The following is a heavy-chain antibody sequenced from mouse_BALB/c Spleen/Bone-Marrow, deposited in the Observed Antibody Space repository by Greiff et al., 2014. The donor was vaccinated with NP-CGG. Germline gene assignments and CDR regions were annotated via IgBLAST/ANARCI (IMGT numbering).Heavy chain of an antibody. J-gene: IGHJ3*01. D-gene: IGHD1-1*01. V-gene: IGHV14-3*02. CDR1: GFNIKDTY. CDR2: IDPANGNT. CDR3: ASYYYGSYGFAY. Sequence: EVQLQQSGAELVKPGASVKLSCTASGFNIKDTYMHWVKQRPEQGLEWIGRIDPANGNTKYDPKFQGKATITADTSSNTAYLQLSSLTSEDTAVYYCASYYYGSYGFAYWGQGTLATVSA.